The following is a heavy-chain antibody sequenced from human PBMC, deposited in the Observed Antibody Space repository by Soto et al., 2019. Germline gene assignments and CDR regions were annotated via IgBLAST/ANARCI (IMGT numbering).Heavy chain of an antibody. CDR1: GGSFSGYY. D-gene: IGHD1-7*01. J-gene: IGHJ4*02. CDR3: ARDQTTGLFDY. CDR2: INHSGST. Sequence: QVQLQQWGAGLLKPSETLSLTCAVYGGSFSGYYWTWIRQPPGTGLEWIGEINHSGSTNYNPSLNARVPISVDTSKNQFALELTSVTAADTAVYYWARDQTTGLFDYWGQGTLVTVSS. V-gene: IGHV4-34*01.